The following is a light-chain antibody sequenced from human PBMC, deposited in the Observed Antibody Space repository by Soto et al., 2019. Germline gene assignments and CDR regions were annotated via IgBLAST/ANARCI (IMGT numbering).Light chain of an antibody. CDR2: KAS. Sequence: DIQMTQSPSTLSASVGDRVTITCRASQSISIWLAWYQQKPGKAPKLLIYKASNLQSGVPSRFSGSGSGTEFTLTITDLQPDDFATYYCQHYNSYSEAFGQGTKVDIK. CDR1: QSISIW. V-gene: IGKV1-5*03. J-gene: IGKJ1*01. CDR3: QHYNSYSEA.